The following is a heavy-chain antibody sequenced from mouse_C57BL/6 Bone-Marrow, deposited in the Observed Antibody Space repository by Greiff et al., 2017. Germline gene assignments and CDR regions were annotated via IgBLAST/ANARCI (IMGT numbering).Heavy chain of an antibody. Sequence: EVMLVESGGDLVKPGGSLKLSCAASGFTFSSYGMSWVRQTPDKRLEWVATISSGGSYTYYPDSVKGRFTISRDNAKNTLYLQMSSLKSEDTAMYYCARRGGTAWFAYWGQGTLVTVSA. CDR2: ISSGGSYT. D-gene: IGHD3-3*01. J-gene: IGHJ3*01. CDR1: GFTFSSYG. CDR3: ARRGGTAWFAY. V-gene: IGHV5-6*02.